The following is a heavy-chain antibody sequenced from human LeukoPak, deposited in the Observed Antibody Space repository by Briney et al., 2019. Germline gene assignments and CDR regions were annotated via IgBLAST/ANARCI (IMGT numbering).Heavy chain of an antibody. Sequence: GGSLRLSCAASGFTFSDYYMSWVRQAPGKGLEWVAVISYDGSNKYYADSVKGRFTISRDNSKNTLYLQMNSLRAEDTAVYYCARTSGYYYFYFDYWGQGTLVTVSS. V-gene: IGHV3-30-3*01. CDR3: ARTSGYYYFYFDY. J-gene: IGHJ4*02. CDR1: GFTFSDYY. CDR2: ISYDGSNK. D-gene: IGHD3-22*01.